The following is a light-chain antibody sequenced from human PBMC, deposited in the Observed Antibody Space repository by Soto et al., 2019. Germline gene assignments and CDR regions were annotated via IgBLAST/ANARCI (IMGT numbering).Light chain of an antibody. CDR2: YDD. J-gene: IGLJ2*01. Sequence: QSVLTQPPSVSEAPRQRVTISCSGSTSNIAKNAVNWYQHLPGKAPKLLIYYDDLLSSGVSDRFSGSKSGTSASLAISGLQSEDEADYYCAAWDGSLNGVVFGGGTQLTVL. CDR3: AAWDGSLNGVV. V-gene: IGLV1-36*01. CDR1: TSNIAKNA.